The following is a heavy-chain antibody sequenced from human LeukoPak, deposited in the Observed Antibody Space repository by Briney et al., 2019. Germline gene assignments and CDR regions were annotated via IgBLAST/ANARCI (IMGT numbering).Heavy chain of an antibody. D-gene: IGHD3-10*01. V-gene: IGHV4-61*02. CDR3: ARVVLLWFGEAYNWFDP. J-gene: IGHJ5*02. CDR2: ISSSGST. CDR1: GDSISSGDYY. Sequence: SETLSLTCTVSGDSISSGDYYWSWIRQPAGKGLEWIGRISSSGSTNYNPSLKSRVTISVDTSKNQFSLKLSSVTAADTAVYYCARVVLLWFGEAYNWFDPWGQGTLVTVSS.